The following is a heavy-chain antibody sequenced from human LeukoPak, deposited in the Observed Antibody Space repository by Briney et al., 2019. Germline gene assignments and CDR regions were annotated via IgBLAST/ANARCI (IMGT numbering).Heavy chain of an antibody. CDR2: IKENGSEK. D-gene: IGHD2-21*02. V-gene: IGHV3-7*01. J-gene: IGHJ6*03. CDR3: AREHIVVVTAPPIPGYYYYMDV. Sequence: WGSLRLSCGGSWFTFCWYWVSWGRPGPGEGLGVGAKIKENGSEKYYVDSVKGRFTISRDNAKNSLYLQMNSLRAEDTAVYYCAREHIVVVTAPPIPGYYYYMDVWGKGTTVTVSS. CDR1: WFTFCWYW.